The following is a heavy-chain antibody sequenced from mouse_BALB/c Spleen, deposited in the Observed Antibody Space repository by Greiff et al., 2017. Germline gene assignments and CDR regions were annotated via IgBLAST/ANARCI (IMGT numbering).Heavy chain of an antibody. Sequence: EVKLVESGGGLVQPGGSRKLSCAASGFTFSSFGMHWVRQAPEKGLEWVAYISSGSGTIYYADTVKGGVTISTDNANNTLCLQLTSLRSEDTAVYYCARRRTGEDALDYWGQGTAVTVSS. CDR3: ARRRTGEDALDY. J-gene: IGHJ4*01. V-gene: IGHV5-17*02. CDR2: ISSGSGTI. D-gene: IGHD3-1*01. CDR1: GFTFSSFG.